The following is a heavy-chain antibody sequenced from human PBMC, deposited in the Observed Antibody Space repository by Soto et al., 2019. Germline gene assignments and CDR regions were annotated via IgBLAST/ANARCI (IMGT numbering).Heavy chain of an antibody. Sequence: PGGSLRLSCAASGFTFSSYGMHWVRQAPGKGLEWVAVIWYDGSNKYYADSVKGRFTISRDNSKNTLYLQMNSLRAEDTAVYYCARGGYYDSSGYRTNRDYYGMDVWGQGTTVTVSS. CDR3: ARGGYYDSSGYRTNRDYYGMDV. J-gene: IGHJ6*02. CDR2: IWYDGSNK. D-gene: IGHD3-22*01. V-gene: IGHV3-33*01. CDR1: GFTFSSYG.